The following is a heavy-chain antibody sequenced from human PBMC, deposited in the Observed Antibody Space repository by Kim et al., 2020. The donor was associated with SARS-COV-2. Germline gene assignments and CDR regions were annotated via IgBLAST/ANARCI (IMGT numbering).Heavy chain of an antibody. CDR1: GVSISSYY. D-gene: IGHD3-22*01. Sequence: SETLSLTCTVSGVSISSYYWSWIRQPPGKGLEWIGYIYYSGSTNYNPSLKSRVTISVDTSKNQFSLKLSSVTAADTAVYYCARYYYNNPLWGRGTLVTVSS. V-gene: IGHV4-59*01. J-gene: IGHJ2*01. CDR2: IYYSGST. CDR3: ARYYYNNPL.